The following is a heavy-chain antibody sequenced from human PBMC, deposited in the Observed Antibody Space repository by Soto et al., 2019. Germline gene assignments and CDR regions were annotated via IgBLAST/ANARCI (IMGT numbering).Heavy chain of an antibody. V-gene: IGHV3-48*02. J-gene: IGHJ4*02. CDR2: ISSSSSTI. CDR3: ARGLGYCSGGSCYSDY. D-gene: IGHD2-15*01. Sequence: GGSLRLSCAASGFTFSTYSMNWVRQAPGKGLEWVSYISSSSSTIYYADSVKGRFTISRDNAKNSLYLQMNSLRDEDTAVYYCARGLGYCSGGSCYSDYWGQGTLVTVS. CDR1: GFTFSTYS.